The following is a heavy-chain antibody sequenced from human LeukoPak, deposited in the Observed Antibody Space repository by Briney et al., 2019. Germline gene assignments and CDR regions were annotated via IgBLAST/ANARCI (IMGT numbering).Heavy chain of an antibody. CDR2: LTTYNGKA. D-gene: IGHD4-17*01. CDR3: ARDRLRGDL. Sequence: ASVKVSCKTSGFNFVAYGITWVRQAPGQGLEWVGWLTTYNGKANYAEKFQGRVTMTMDKSTSTAYMEVKNLKVDDTAMYYCARDRLRGDLWGQGTMITVSS. V-gene: IGHV1-18*01. CDR1: GFNFVAYG. J-gene: IGHJ3*01.